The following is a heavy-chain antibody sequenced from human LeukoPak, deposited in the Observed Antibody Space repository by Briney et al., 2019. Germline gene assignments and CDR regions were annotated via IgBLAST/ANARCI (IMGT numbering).Heavy chain of an antibody. Sequence: SETLSLTCTVSGGSISSSSYYWGWIRHPPGKGLEWVGSIYYSGSTYYNPSLKSRVTISVDTSKNQFSLKLSSVTAADTAVYYCASRGPIENYDSSGSFDPWGQGTLVTVSS. J-gene: IGHJ5*02. CDR3: ASRGPIENYDSSGSFDP. V-gene: IGHV4-39*07. D-gene: IGHD3-22*01. CDR1: GGSISSSSYY. CDR2: IYYSGST.